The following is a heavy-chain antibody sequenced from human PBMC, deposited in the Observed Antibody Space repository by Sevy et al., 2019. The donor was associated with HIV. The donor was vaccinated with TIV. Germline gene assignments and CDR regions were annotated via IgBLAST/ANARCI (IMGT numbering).Heavy chain of an antibody. CDR1: GFTFSSYA. V-gene: IGHV3-23*01. CDR2: ISGSGGSGDKT. D-gene: IGHD3-22*01. J-gene: IGHJ4*02. Sequence: GGSLRLSCAASGFTFSSYAMNWVRQAPGKGLEWVSGISGSGGSGDKTDYADSVKGRLTISRDDSKNSLYLQLNSLRAEATAIYYCARKYDSSGYFDYWGQRTLVTVSS. CDR3: ARKYDSSGYFDY.